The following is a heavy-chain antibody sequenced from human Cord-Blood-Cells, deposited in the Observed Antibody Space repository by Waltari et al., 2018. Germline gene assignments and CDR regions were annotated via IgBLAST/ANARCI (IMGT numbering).Heavy chain of an antibody. Sequence: QVQLVQSGAEVKKPGSSVKVSCKASGGTFSSYPISWVRQAPGQGLEWMGRIIPILGIANYAQKFQGRVTITADKSTSTAYMELSSLRSEDTAVYYCARVNGDYNWFDPWGQGTLVTVSS. V-gene: IGHV1-69*02. CDR1: GGTFSSYP. J-gene: IGHJ5*02. CDR3: ARVNGDYNWFDP. D-gene: IGHD4-17*01. CDR2: IIPILGIA.